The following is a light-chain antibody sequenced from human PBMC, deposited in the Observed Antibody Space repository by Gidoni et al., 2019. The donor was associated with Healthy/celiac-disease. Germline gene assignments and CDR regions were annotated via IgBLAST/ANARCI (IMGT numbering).Light chain of an antibody. J-gene: IGKJ4*01. CDR1: QSVSSSY. V-gene: IGKV3-20*01. Sequence: EIVWTQSPGTRSLSPGERATLSCRASQSVSSSYLAWYQQKPGQAPRLRIYGASSRATGIPDRFSGSWSGTDFTLTISRLEPEDFAVYYCQQYGSSPFGGGTKVEIK. CDR2: GAS. CDR3: QQYGSSP.